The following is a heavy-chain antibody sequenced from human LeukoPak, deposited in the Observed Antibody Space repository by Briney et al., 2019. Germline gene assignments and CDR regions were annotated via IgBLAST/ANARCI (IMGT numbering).Heavy chain of an antibody. CDR2: ISPTSGGT. V-gene: IGHV1-2*02. J-gene: IGHJ4*02. CDR1: GYTFTGHY. Sequence: ASVTVSCKASGYTFTGHYMHWVRQAPGQGPEWMGWISPTSGGTNYAQKFQDRVTLTRDTPISTAHMELSRLRSDDTAVYYCERGGVRGDKDGGHYWGQGTLVTVSS. D-gene: IGHD3-10*01. CDR3: ERGGVRGDKDGGHY.